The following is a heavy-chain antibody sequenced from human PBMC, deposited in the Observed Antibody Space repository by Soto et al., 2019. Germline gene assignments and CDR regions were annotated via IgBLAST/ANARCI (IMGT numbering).Heavy chain of an antibody. J-gene: IGHJ4*02. CDR2: ISGSGGST. CDR3: ASLSSPWQLDFDF. D-gene: IGHD6-13*01. CDR1: GFTFSSYA. Sequence: EVQLLESGGGLVQPGGSLRLSCAAFGFTFSSYAMSWVRQAPGKGLEWVSAISGSGGSTFYADSVKGRFTISRDNSKNTLFRQMNSLRAEDTALYDFASLSSPWQLDFDFWGQGTLVTVSS. V-gene: IGHV3-23*01.